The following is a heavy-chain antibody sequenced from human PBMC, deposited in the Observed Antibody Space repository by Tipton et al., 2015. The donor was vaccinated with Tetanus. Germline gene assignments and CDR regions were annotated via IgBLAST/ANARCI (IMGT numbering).Heavy chain of an antibody. CDR2: VSYSGRT. CDR1: GFIFSSYT. CDR3: AGANNEFPKKGPFDS. V-gene: IGHV4-59*01. J-gene: IGHJ4*02. D-gene: IGHD1-1*01. Sequence: VSGFIFSSYTMNWVRQPPGKGLEWLAYVSYSGRTNSNYSLKSRITISQDTSKNQFSLRLTSVTAADTAVYYCAGANNEFPKKGPFDSWGQGSLVIVSS.